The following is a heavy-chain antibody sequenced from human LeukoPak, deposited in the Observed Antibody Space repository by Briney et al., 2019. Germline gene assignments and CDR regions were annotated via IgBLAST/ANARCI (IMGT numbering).Heavy chain of an antibody. V-gene: IGHV3-7*01. Sequence: GGSLRLSCAASGFTFSSYWMSWVRQAPGKGLGWVANIKQDGSEKYYVDSVKGRLTISRDNAKNSLYLQMNSLRAEDTAVYYCARDFLGYYGSGIRSYYYYHMDVWGKGTTVTVSS. J-gene: IGHJ6*03. CDR3: ARDFLGYYGSGIRSYYYYHMDV. CDR2: IKQDGSEK. CDR1: GFTFSSYW. D-gene: IGHD3-10*01.